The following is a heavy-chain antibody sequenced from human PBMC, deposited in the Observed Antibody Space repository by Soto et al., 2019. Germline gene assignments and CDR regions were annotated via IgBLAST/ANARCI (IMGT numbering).Heavy chain of an antibody. CDR1: GYTFTSYG. J-gene: IGHJ5*02. CDR3: AGVEMYDFWSGYKVDP. Sequence: ASVKVSCKASGYTFTSYGISWVRQAPGQGLEWMGWISAYNGNTNYAQKLQGRVTMTTDTSTSTAYMELRSLRSDDTAVYYCAGVEMYDFWSGYKVDPWGQGTLVTFSS. CDR2: ISAYNGNT. D-gene: IGHD3-3*01. V-gene: IGHV1-18*01.